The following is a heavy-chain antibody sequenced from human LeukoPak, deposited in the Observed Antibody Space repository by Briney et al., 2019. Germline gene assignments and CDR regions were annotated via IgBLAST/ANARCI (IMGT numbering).Heavy chain of an antibody. Sequence: SETVSLTCTVSGGSISSYYWSWIRQPPGKGLEWIGYIYYSGSTNYNPFLKSRVTISVDTSKNQFSLKLSSVTAADTAVYYCARDVSYYDSSGHFDYWGQGTLVTVSS. CDR3: ARDVSYYDSSGHFDY. J-gene: IGHJ4*02. D-gene: IGHD3-22*01. CDR2: IYYSGST. V-gene: IGHV4-59*01. CDR1: GGSISSYY.